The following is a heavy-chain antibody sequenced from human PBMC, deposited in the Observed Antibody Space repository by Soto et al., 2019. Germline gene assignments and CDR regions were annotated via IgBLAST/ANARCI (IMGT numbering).Heavy chain of an antibody. V-gene: IGHV3-9*01. J-gene: IGHJ6*02. D-gene: IGHD3-10*01. CDR3: ATRIGYGSGKLYYYYGMDV. CDR2: ISWNSGSI. Sequence: GGSLRLSCAASGFTFDDYAMHWVRQAPGKGLEWVSGISWNSGSIGYADSVKGRFTISRDNAKNSLYLQMNSLRAEDTALYYCATRIGYGSGKLYYYYGMDVWGQGTTVTV. CDR1: GFTFDDYA.